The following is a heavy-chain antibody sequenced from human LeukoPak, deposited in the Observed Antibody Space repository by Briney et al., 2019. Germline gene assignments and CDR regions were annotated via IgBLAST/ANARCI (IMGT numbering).Heavy chain of an antibody. CDR3: ARVGSNFDD. J-gene: IGHJ4*02. D-gene: IGHD3-16*01. V-gene: IGHV4-61*01. CDR2: IYYSGST. Sequence: SETLSLTCAVSGYSISSGYYWSWIRQPPGKGLEWIGYIYYSGSTNYNPSLKSRVTISVDTSKNQFSLKLSSVTAADTAVYYCARVGSNFDDWGQGSLVTVSS. CDR1: GYSISSGYY.